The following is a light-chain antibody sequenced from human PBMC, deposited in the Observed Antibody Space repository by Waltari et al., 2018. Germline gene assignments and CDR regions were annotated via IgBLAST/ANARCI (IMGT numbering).Light chain of an antibody. V-gene: IGLV1-47*01. CDR3: AAWDDTLSAVL. CDR2: RNN. CDR1: RSTIGINY. Sequence: QSVLTQPPSASGTPGQRVTISCSGIRSTIGINYVYWYQHLPGTTPKLLIYRNNQRPSGVPDRFSGSKSGTSASLAISGLRSEDEADYYCAAWDDTLSAVLFGGGTNLTVL. J-gene: IGLJ3*02.